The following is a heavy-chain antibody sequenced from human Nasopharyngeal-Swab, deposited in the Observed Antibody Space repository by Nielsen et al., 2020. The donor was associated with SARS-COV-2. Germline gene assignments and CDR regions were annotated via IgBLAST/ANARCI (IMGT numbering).Heavy chain of an antibody. CDR3: ARDGFGESPYYYYYGMDV. Sequence: GGSLRLSCAASGFTFSNYSMNWVRQAPGKGLEWVSSICSSTSYIYYADSVKGRFTISRDNAKNSLYLQMNSLRAEDTAVYYCARDGFGESPYYYYYGMDVWGQGTTVTVSS. J-gene: IGHJ6*02. D-gene: IGHD3-10*01. CDR2: ICSSTSYI. V-gene: IGHV3-21*01. CDR1: GFTFSNYS.